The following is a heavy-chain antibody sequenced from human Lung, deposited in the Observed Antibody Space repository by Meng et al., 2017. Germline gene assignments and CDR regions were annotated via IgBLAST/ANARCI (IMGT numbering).Heavy chain of an antibody. CDR3: AKALGWGSSPDY. D-gene: IGHD2-21*01. V-gene: IGHV1-2*06. CDR2: INPNSGGT. CDR1: GYPFTAYY. Sequence: QVQLVQSGADVKKPGASVKLSCKASGYPFTAYYIHWVRQAPGQGLEWMGRINPNSGGTNFAQKFQGRVIMTRDTSISTAYMELSSLGFDDTAVYYCAKALGWGSSPDYWGQGILVTVSS. J-gene: IGHJ4*02.